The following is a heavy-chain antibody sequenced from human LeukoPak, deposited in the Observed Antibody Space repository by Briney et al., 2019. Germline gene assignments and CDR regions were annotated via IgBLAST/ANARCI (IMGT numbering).Heavy chain of an antibody. V-gene: IGHV4-39*07. CDR1: GGSISSSSYY. Sequence: PSETLSLTCTVSGGSISSSSYYWGWIRQPPGKGLEWIGSIYYSGSTYYNPSLKSRVTISVDTSKNQFSLKLSSVTAADTAVYYCARAAHPWGSSWYQNYYYYMDVWGKGTTVTVSS. D-gene: IGHD6-13*01. CDR3: ARAAHPWGSSWYQNYYYYMDV. J-gene: IGHJ6*03. CDR2: IYYSGST.